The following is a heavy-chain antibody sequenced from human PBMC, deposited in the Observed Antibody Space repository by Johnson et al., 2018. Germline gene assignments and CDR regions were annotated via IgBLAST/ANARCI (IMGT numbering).Heavy chain of an antibody. V-gene: IGHV1-69*06. CDR2: IIPIFGTA. D-gene: IGHD4-23*01. J-gene: IGHJ6*03. CDR1: GGTFSSYA. CDR3: ARDRYGGNSTGYYYYYMDV. Sequence: QVQLGQSGAEVTKPGSSVKVSCKGSGGTFSSYAISWVRQAPGQGLEWMGGIIPIFGTANYAQKFQGRVTITADKSTSTAYMEMRSLRSEDTAVYYCARDRYGGNSTGYYYYYMDVWGKGTTVTVSS.